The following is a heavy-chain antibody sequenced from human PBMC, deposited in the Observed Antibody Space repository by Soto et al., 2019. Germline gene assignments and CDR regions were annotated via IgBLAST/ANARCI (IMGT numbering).Heavy chain of an antibody. D-gene: IGHD3-16*02. CDR3: AKDMFRGVIGYYMDV. CDR1: GFTFDDYA. V-gene: IGHV3-9*01. J-gene: IGHJ6*03. CDR2: ISWNSGSI. Sequence: EVQLVESGGGLVQPGRSLRLSCAASGFTFDDYAMHWVRQAPGKGLEWVSGISWNSGSIGYADSVKGRFTISRDNAKNSLYLQMNSLRAEDTALYYCAKDMFRGVIGYYMDVWGKGTTVTVSS.